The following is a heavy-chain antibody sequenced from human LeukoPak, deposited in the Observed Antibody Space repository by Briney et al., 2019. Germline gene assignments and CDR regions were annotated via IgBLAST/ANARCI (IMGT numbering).Heavy chain of an antibody. J-gene: IGHJ4*02. CDR1: GFTFSTYW. CDR2: IHQDGNEK. V-gene: IGHV3-7*04. D-gene: IGHD2-15*01. CDR3: ARGDKFSGDY. Sequence: PGGSLRLSCAASGFTFSTYWMSWVRQAPGKGLEWVANIHQDGNEKYYVDSVKGRFTISRDNAKNSLYLQMNSLRAEDTAVYNCARGDKFSGDYWGQGTLVTVSS.